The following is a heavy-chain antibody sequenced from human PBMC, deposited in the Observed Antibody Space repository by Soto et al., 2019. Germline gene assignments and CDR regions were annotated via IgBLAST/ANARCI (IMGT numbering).Heavy chain of an antibody. D-gene: IGHD5-12*01. CDR3: VREGRGSFDF. V-gene: IGHV3-23*01. CDR2: IGGRGNSA. J-gene: IGHJ3*01. Sequence: GASVKVSCAASGFIFTNYAMNWVRQAPGKGLEWVSVIGGRGNSAYYADSVQGRFTISRDNSKNTLSLQMSSLTADDTAIYYCVREGRGSFDFWGRGTMVTVSS. CDR1: GFIFTNYA.